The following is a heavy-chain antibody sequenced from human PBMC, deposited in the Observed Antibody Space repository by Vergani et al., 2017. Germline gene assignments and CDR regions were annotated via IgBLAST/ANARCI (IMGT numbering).Heavy chain of an antibody. D-gene: IGHD3-3*01. J-gene: IGHJ2*01. V-gene: IGHV3-9*01. CDR2: ISWNSGRI. CDR3: AKVHYDFCSGYPNLSPFDL. Sequence: EVQLVESGGGLVQPGRSLRLSCAASGFTFDDYAMHWVRQAPGKGLEWVTGISWNSGRIGYADSVKGRFTISRDNAKNSLYLQMNSLRAEDTALYYCAKVHYDFCSGYPNLSPFDLWGRGTLVTVSS. CDR1: GFTFDDYA.